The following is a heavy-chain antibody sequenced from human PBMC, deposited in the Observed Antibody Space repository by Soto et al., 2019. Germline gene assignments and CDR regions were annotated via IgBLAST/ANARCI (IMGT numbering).Heavy chain of an antibody. CDR3: ARSTITLFDY. Sequence: QVQLQESCPGLVKPSETLSLTCTVSGGSISSYYWSWIRQPPGKGLEWIGYIYYSGSTNYNPSLKSRVTISVDTSKNQFSLKLSSVTAADTAVYYCARSTITLFDYWGQGTLVTVSS. CDR2: IYYSGST. J-gene: IGHJ4*02. V-gene: IGHV4-59*01. CDR1: GGSISSYY. D-gene: IGHD3-16*01.